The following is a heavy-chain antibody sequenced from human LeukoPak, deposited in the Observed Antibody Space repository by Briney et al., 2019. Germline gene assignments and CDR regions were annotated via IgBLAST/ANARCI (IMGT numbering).Heavy chain of an antibody. CDR1: GGSISSGDYY. CDR2: IYYSGST. J-gene: IGHJ4*02. Sequence: KPSQTLSLTCTVSGGSISSGDYYWGWIRQPPGKGLEWIGYIYYSGSTYYNPSLKSRVTISVDTSKNQFSLKLSSVTAADTAVYYCARDRGYGSGSPVENYFDYWGQGTLVTVSS. D-gene: IGHD3-10*01. CDR3: ARDRGYGSGSPVENYFDY. V-gene: IGHV4-30-4*01.